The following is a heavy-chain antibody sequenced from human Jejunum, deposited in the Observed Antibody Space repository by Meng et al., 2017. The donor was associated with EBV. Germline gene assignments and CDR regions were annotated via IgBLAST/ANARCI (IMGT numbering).Heavy chain of an antibody. J-gene: IGHJ4*02. Sequence: QVRSVGCWGGVVERGRSLRLHCAASGFTFSGHAMQWGRQAPGKGLKWVALISNDGNNKYYADSVKGRFTISRDNSKNTRYLQMNSLRVDDTALYYCTREWGADYWGQGTLVTVSS. D-gene: IGHD3-16*01. CDR1: GFTFSGHA. CDR3: TREWGADY. CDR2: ISNDGNNK. V-gene: IGHV3-30-3*01.